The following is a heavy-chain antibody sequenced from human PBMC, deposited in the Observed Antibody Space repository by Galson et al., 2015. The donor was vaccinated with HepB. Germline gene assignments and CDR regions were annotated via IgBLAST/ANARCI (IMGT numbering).Heavy chain of an antibody. V-gene: IGHV3-30*03. CDR2: ISYDGSNK. CDR3: ARESDRYCSGGSCYLYFGNYYYGMDV. Sequence: SLRLSCAASGFTFSSYWMSWVRQAPGKGLEWVAVISYDGSNKYYADSVKGRFTISRDNSKNTLHLQMNSLRAEDTAVYYCARESDRYCSGGSCYLYFGNYYYGMDVWGQGIMVTVSS. J-gene: IGHJ6*02. D-gene: IGHD2-15*01. CDR1: GFTFSSYW.